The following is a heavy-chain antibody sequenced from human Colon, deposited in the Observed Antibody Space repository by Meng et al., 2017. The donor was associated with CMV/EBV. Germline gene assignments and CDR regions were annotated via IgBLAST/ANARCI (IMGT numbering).Heavy chain of an antibody. Sequence: ASVKVSCKASGYTFTSYGISWVRQAPGQGLEWMGWISAYNGNTYHAQKFQGRVTMTTDTSTNTAYMELRSLRSDDTAFYYCAKEGTMTGYFESWGQGTLVTVSS. CDR3: AKEGTMTGYFES. J-gene: IGHJ4*02. V-gene: IGHV1-18*01. D-gene: IGHD3-9*01. CDR1: GYTFTSYG. CDR2: ISAYNGNT.